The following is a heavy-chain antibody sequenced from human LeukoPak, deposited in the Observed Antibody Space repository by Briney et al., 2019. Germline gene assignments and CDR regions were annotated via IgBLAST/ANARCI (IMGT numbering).Heavy chain of an antibody. V-gene: IGHV6-1*01. CDR3: DAGYPSTIRPFAY. Sequence: SQTLSLTCAISGDSVSSNSATWNWIRQSPSRGLEWLGRTYYRSKWYNNFSVAVRGRITINPDTSKNQFSLQLNSVTPEDTAVWVGDAGYPSTIRPFAYWGQGTLVTVSS. CDR1: GDSVSSNSAT. CDR2: TYYRSKWYN. D-gene: IGHD6-13*01. J-gene: IGHJ4*02.